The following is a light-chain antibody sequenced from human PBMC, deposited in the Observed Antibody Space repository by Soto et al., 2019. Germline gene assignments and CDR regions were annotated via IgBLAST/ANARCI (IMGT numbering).Light chain of an antibody. CDR1: QSLLHSSNNKNY. Sequence: DILMTQSPDSLAVSLGEMATINCESGQSLLHSSNNKNYLAWYQQKPGQPPKLLIYWASTRESGVPDRFSGSGSGTDFTLTISSLQADDVAVYYCQQFYNPPLTFGQGTKVDIK. J-gene: IGKJ1*01. CDR2: WAS. V-gene: IGKV4-1*01. CDR3: QQFYNPPLT.